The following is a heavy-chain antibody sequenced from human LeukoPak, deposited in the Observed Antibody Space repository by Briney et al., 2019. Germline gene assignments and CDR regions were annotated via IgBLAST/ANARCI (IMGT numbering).Heavy chain of an antibody. CDR1: GFTVGSNY. V-gene: IGHV3-66*01. Sequence: GGSLRLSCAASGFTVGSNYMNWVRQAPGKGFEWVSSIYSGGSTDYADSVKGRFTISRDSSKNTVYLQMNSLRAEDTAVYYCARDTEDTPDYWGQGTLVTVSS. CDR3: ARDTEDTPDY. D-gene: IGHD2-15*01. CDR2: IYSGGST. J-gene: IGHJ4*02.